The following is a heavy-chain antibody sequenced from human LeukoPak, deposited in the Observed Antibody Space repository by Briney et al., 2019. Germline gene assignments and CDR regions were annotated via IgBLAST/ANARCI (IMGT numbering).Heavy chain of an antibody. CDR1: GFSVSDSY. V-gene: IGHV3-53*01. Sequence: GGSLRLSCAASGFSVSDSYMSWVRQAPGKGLESVSVIFSVGTTSYADSVKGRFTISRDSSKNTLSLEMNSLRGEDTAIYYCASSYAAARDNHYYYMNVWGKGTTVTVSS. CDR2: IFSVGTT. D-gene: IGHD1-1*01. J-gene: IGHJ6*03. CDR3: ASSYAAARDNHYYYMNV.